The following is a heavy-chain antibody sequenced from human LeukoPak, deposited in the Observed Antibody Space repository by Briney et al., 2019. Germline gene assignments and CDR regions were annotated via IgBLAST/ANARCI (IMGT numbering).Heavy chain of an antibody. J-gene: IGHJ4*02. V-gene: IGHV3-23*01. Sequence: PGGSLRLSCAASGFTFSSYAMSWVRQAPGKGLEWVSALSGSGGSTYYADSVKGRFTISRDNSKNTLYLQMNSLRTEDTAVYYCAKVGLGHVLLLNRAFDYWGQGTLVTVSS. CDR1: GFTFSSYA. D-gene: IGHD1-14*01. CDR2: LSGSGGST. CDR3: AKVGLGHVLLLNRAFDY.